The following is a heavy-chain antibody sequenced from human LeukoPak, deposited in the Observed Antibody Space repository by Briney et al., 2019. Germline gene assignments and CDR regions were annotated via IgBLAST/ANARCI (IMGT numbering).Heavy chain of an antibody. J-gene: IGHJ5*02. CDR3: ATSSTSYYNWFDP. CDR1: GFTFSSYE. V-gene: IGHV3-48*03. CDR2: ISSSGSTI. D-gene: IGHD2-2*01. Sequence: GGSLRLSCAASGFTFSSYEMNWVRQAPGKGLEWVSYISSSGSTIYYADSVKGRFTISRDNAKNSLYLQMNSLRAEDTAVYYCATSSTSYYNWFDPWGQGTPVTVSS.